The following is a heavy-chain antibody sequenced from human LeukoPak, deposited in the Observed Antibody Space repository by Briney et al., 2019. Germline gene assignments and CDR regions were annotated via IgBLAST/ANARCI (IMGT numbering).Heavy chain of an antibody. J-gene: IGHJ4*02. CDR1: GGSISSYY. V-gene: IGHV4-59*08. CDR3: ARRESSGFFDY. D-gene: IGHD6-19*01. CDR2: IYYSGST. Sequence: PSETLSLTCTVSGGSISSYYWSWIRQPPGKGLEWIGYIYYSGSTSYNPSLNSRVTISLDTSKNQFSLNLSSVTAADTAVYYCARRESSGFFDYWGQGALVTVSS.